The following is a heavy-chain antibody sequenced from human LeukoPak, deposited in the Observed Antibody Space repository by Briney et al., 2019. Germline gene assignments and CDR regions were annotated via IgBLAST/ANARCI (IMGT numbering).Heavy chain of an antibody. D-gene: IGHD2-15*01. J-gene: IGHJ4*02. CDR3: ARDIDYFDY. CDR1: GFTVSSNY. Sequence: PGGSLRLSCAASGFTVSSNYMTWVRQAPGKGLEWASVIYTGGSTYYADSVKGRFTISRDNSKNTLYLQMNSLRAEDTAVYYCARDIDYFDYWGQGTLVTVSS. CDR2: IYTGGST. V-gene: IGHV3-53*01.